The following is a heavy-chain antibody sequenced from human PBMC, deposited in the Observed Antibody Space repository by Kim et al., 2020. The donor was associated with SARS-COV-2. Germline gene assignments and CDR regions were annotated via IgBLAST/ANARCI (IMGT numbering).Heavy chain of an antibody. Sequence: ASVKVSCKASGYTFTSYDINWVRQATGQGLEWMGWMNPNSGNTGYAQKFQGRVTMTRNTSISTAYMELSSLRSEDTAVYYCARAADSSGYSYYYYGMDVWGQGTTVTVSS. D-gene: IGHD3-22*01. CDR2: MNPNSGNT. CDR1: GYTFTSYD. J-gene: IGHJ6*02. CDR3: ARAADSSGYSYYYYGMDV. V-gene: IGHV1-8*01.